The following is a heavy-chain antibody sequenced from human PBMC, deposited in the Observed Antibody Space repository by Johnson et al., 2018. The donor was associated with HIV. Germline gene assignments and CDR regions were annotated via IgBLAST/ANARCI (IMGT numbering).Heavy chain of an antibody. Sequence: VQLVESGGGLIQPGGSLRLSCAASGFTFSGSALHWVRQASGKGLEWIGHIRSKTNTYATEYAASVKGRFTISRDDSQNTAYLQMNSLKTEDTAVYYCARGSRYTYDNDDVYLLQAFDIWGQGTMVTVSS. D-gene: IGHD3-16*01. CDR2: IRSKTNTYAT. CDR1: GFTFSGSA. J-gene: IGHJ3*02. V-gene: IGHV3-73*01. CDR3: ARGSRYTYDNDDVYLLQAFDI.